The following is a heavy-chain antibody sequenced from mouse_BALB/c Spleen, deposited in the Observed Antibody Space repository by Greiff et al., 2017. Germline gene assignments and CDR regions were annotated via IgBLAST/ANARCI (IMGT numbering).Heavy chain of an antibody. J-gene: IGHJ4*01. Sequence: EVKLVESGGGLVQPGGSRKLSCAASGFTFSSFGMHWVRQAPEKGLEWVAYISSGSSTIYYADTVKGRFTISRDNPKNTLFLQMTSLRSEDTAMYYCARFGYGSSYGAMDYWGQGTSVTVSS. D-gene: IGHD1-1*01. CDR3: ARFGYGSSYGAMDY. V-gene: IGHV5-17*02. CDR2: ISSGSSTI. CDR1: GFTFSSFG.